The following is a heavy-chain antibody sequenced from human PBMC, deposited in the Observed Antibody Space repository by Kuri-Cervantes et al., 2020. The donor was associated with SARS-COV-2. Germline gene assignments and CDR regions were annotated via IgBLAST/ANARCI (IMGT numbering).Heavy chain of an antibody. CDR2: INHSGST. J-gene: IGHJ4*02. D-gene: IGHD3-10*01. CDR1: GGSFSGYY. V-gene: IGHV4-34*01. Sequence: SETLSLTCAVYGGSFSGYYWSWIRKPPGKGLEWIGEINHSGSTNYNPSLKSRVTISVDTSQNQFSLKLSSVTAADTAVYYCARGPPLFPALMVRGVLYDYWGQGTLVTVSS. CDR3: ARGPPLFPALMVRGVLYDY.